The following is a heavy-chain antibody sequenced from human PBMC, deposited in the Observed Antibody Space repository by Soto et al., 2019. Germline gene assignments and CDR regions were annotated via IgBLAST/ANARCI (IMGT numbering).Heavy chain of an antibody. D-gene: IGHD6-6*01. CDR2: IYNSGST. Sequence: KTXETLSLTCTVSGFSISAYYWSWIRQPPGEALEWIGFIYNSGSTHYNPSLKSRVTMSIDTSKNQFSLKLSSVTAADTAMYYCAGLYTSSPFFDYWGQGALVTVSS. J-gene: IGHJ4*02. CDR3: AGLYTSSPFFDY. V-gene: IGHV4-59*01. CDR1: GFSISAYY.